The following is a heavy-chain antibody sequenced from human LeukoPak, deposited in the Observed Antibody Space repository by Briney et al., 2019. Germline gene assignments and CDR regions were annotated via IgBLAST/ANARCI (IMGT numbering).Heavy chain of an antibody. Sequence: GESLKISCEVYGYSFTTYWLGWVRQMPGKGLEWMGTFNPGDSDIRYSPSFQGQVTISADESISTAYLQWSSLKASDTAMYYCARHVSSSRVAFDFWGQGTLVTVSS. V-gene: IGHV5-51*01. D-gene: IGHD2-2*01. CDR3: ARHVSSSRVAFDF. J-gene: IGHJ4*02. CDR2: FNPGDSDI. CDR1: GYSFTTYW.